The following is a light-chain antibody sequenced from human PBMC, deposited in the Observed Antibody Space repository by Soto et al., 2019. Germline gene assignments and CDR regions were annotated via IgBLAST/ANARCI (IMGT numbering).Light chain of an antibody. J-gene: IGKJ4*01. CDR1: QGIAAY. CDR2: ATS. CDR3: QNYISAPLT. Sequence: DVQMTQSPSSLSAFVGDRVTITCRASQGIAAYLAWFQQKPGKVPKLLIYATSTLQSGVPSRFSGSGSGTDCTLTINSLQPEDVGSYYCQNYISAPLTFGGGPKVEIK. V-gene: IGKV1-27*01.